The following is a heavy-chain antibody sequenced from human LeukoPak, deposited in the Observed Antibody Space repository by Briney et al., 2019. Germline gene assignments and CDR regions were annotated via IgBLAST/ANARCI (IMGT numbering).Heavy chain of an antibody. Sequence: SETLSLTCAVYGGSFSGHYWSWIRQPPGKGLEWIGEINDSGSTNYNPSLKNRVTFSVDTSKNQFSLKLSSVTAADTAVYYCARAAEQQQDYYYGMDVWGQGTTVTVSS. V-gene: IGHV4-34*01. CDR2: INDSGST. D-gene: IGHD6-13*01. CDR3: ARAAEQQQDYYYGMDV. CDR1: GGSFSGHY. J-gene: IGHJ6*02.